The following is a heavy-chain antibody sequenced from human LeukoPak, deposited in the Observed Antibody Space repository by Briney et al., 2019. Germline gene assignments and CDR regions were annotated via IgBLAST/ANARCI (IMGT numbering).Heavy chain of an antibody. V-gene: IGHV4-34*01. CDR3: ARESATGTTPVDY. J-gene: IGHJ4*02. Sequence: PSETLSLTCAVYGGSFSGHYWSWIRQPPGKGLEWIGEINHSGSTNYNPSLKSRVTISVDTSKNQFSLKLSSVTAADTAVYYCARESATGTTPVDYWGQGTLVTVSS. CDR2: INHSGST. CDR1: GGSFSGHY. D-gene: IGHD1-1*01.